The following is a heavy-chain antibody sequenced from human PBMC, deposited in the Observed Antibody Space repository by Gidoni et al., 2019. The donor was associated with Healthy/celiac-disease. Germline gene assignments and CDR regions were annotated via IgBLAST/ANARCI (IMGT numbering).Heavy chain of an antibody. D-gene: IGHD1-26*01. CDR2: IYYSGST. V-gene: IGHV4-31*03. Sequence: QVQLQESGPGLVKPSQTLSLTCTVSGGSISSGGYYWSWIRQHPGKGLEWIGYIYYSGSTYYNPSLKSRVTISVDTSKNQFSLKLSSVTAADTAVYYCARDRGYGGHHYFDYWGQGTLVTVSS. CDR3: ARDRGYGGHHYFDY. CDR1: GGSISSGGYY. J-gene: IGHJ4*02.